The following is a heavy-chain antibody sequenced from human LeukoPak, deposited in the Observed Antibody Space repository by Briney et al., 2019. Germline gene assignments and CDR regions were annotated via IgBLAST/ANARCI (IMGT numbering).Heavy chain of an antibody. CDR3: VKDDGWFHLAQ. J-gene: IGHJ4*02. D-gene: IGHD6-19*01. Sequence: GGSLRLSCAVSGFNFRDHWMDWVRQAPGKGLEWVGHIKNDGSETYYLDSLKGRFSISRDNTNNALYLQMNSLRVEDTAVYYCVKDDGWFHLAQWGQGTLVTVSS. V-gene: IGHV3-7*03. CDR1: GFNFRDHW. CDR2: IKNDGSET.